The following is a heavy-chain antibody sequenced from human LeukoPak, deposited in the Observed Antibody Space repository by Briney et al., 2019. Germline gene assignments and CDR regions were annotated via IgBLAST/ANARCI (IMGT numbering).Heavy chain of an antibody. CDR1: GFTFSSYW. Sequence: PGGSLRLSCAASGFTFSSYWMHWVRQAPGKGLVWVSRINSDGSSTSYADSVKGRFTTSRDNAKNTLYLQMNSLRVEDTAVYYCARAGNDYGDPYFDYWGQGTLVTVSS. V-gene: IGHV3-74*01. CDR2: INSDGSST. J-gene: IGHJ4*02. CDR3: ARAGNDYGDPYFDY. D-gene: IGHD4-17*01.